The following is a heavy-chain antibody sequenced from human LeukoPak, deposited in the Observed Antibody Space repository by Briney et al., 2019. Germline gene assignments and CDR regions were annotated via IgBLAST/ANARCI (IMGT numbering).Heavy chain of an antibody. CDR1: GYTFTGYY. CDR2: INPNSGGT. V-gene: IGHV1-2*02. D-gene: IGHD2-15*01. J-gene: IGHJ5*02. Sequence: ASVKVSCKPSGYTFTGYYMHWVRQAPGQGLEWMGWINPNSGGTNYAQKFQGRVTMTRDTSISTAYMELSRLRSDDTAVYYCARDPLHCSGGSCYSSWFDPWGQGTLVTVSS. CDR3: ARDPLHCSGGSCYSSWFDP.